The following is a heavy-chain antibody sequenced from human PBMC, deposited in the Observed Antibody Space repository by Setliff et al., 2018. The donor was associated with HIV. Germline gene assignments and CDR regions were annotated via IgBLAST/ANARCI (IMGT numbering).Heavy chain of an antibody. J-gene: IGHJ1*01. CDR2: IYYSGST. CDR3: ASYSSSWTSFQH. Sequence: SETLSLTCSVSGGSISGYYWNWVRQPPGKGLEWMGYIYYSGSTDYNPSLKSRVTISVDTSKNQFSLKLSSVTAADTALYYCASYSSSWTSFQHWGQGTLVTVSS. D-gene: IGHD6-13*01. V-gene: IGHV4-59*12. CDR1: GGSISGYY.